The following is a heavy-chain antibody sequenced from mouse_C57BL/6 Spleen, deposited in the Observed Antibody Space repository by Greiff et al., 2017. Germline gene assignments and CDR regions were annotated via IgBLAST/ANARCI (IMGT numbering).Heavy chain of an antibody. CDR3: ARDSSGNPFAY. D-gene: IGHD3-2*02. CDR2: INPSSGYT. Sequence: VQLQQSGAELAKPGASVKLSCKASGYTFTSYWMHWVKQRPGQGLEWIGYINPSSGYTKYNQKFKDKATLTADKSASTADMQLSSLTSEDSAVYYCARDSSGNPFAYWGQGTLVTVSA. V-gene: IGHV1-7*01. CDR1: GYTFTSYW. J-gene: IGHJ3*01.